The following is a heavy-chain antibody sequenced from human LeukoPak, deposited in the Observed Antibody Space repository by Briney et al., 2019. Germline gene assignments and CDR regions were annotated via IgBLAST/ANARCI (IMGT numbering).Heavy chain of an antibody. CDR1: GYTVTTYG. V-gene: IGHV1-18*01. Sequence: ASVKVSCKASGYTVTTYGISWVRQAPGQGVEWMGWISADSGNTNYAQNFHGRLTLTTDTSTSTVYMELRSLRPNDTAVYYCARVLGSSGWSPTHYFQHWGQGTLITVSS. CDR3: ARVLGSSGWSPTHYFQH. J-gene: IGHJ1*01. CDR2: ISADSGNT. D-gene: IGHD6-19*01.